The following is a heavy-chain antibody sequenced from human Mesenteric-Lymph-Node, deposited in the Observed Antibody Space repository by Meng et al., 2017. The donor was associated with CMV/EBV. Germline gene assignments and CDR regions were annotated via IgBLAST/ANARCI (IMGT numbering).Heavy chain of an antibody. J-gene: IGHJ4*02. CDR2: ISAYNGNT. V-gene: IGHV1-18*01. D-gene: IGHD2-8*01. Sequence: YTFTSYGISWVRQAPGQGLEWMGWISAYNGNTNYAQKLQGRVTMTTDTSTSTAYMELRSLRSDDTAVYYCARDRGGYCTNGVCSDYWGQGTLVTVSS. CDR3: ARDRGGYCTNGVCSDY. CDR1: YTFTSYG.